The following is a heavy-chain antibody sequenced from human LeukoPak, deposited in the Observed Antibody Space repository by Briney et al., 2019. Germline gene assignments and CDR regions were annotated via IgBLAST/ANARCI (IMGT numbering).Heavy chain of an antibody. J-gene: IGHJ4*02. D-gene: IGHD6-13*01. CDR1: GGSISSSSYY. CDR3: ASPPHSVPKAAAGTWDY. CDR2: IYYSGST. Sequence: PSETLSLTCTVSGGSISSSSYYWGWIRQPPGKGLEWIGSIYYSGSTYYNPSLKSRVTISVDTSKNQFSLKLSSVTAADTAVYYCASPPHSVPKAAAGTWDYWGQGTLVTVSS. V-gene: IGHV4-39*01.